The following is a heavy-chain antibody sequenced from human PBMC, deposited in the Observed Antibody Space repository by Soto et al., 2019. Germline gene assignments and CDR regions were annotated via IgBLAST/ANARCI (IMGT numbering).Heavy chain of an antibody. CDR1: GYTFTSYG. CDR2: ISAYNGNT. J-gene: IGHJ4*02. D-gene: IGHD5-18*01. CDR3: ASSPEHPGYSYGYYFDY. V-gene: IGHV1-18*01. Sequence: GASVKVSCKASGYTFTSYGISWVRQGPGQGLEWMGWISAYNGNTNYAQKLQGRVTMTTDTSTSTAYMELRSLRSDDTAVYYCASSPEHPGYSYGYYFDYWGQGTLVTVSS.